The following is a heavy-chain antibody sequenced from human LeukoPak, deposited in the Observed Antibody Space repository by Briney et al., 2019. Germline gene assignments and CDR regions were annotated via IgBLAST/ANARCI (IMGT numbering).Heavy chain of an antibody. Sequence: GGSLRLSCAASGFTFSSYWMHWVRQAPGKGLVWVSRINSDGSGTSDADFVEGRFTISRDNSKNTLYLQMNSLRAEDTAMYYCARDRLTNDAFDIWGQGTMVTVSS. CDR1: GFTFSSYW. CDR3: ARDRLTNDAFDI. D-gene: IGHD2-8*01. V-gene: IGHV3-74*01. CDR2: INSDGSGT. J-gene: IGHJ3*02.